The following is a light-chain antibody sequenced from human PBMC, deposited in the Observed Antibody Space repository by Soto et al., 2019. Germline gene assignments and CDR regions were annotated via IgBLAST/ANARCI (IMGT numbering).Light chain of an antibody. J-gene: IGKJ1*01. Sequence: VLTQSPGTLSLSPGERATLSCRASQSVSSSYLAWYQQKPGQAPRLLIYGASSRATGIPDRFSGSGSGTDFTLTISRLEPEDFAVYYCQQYGSSPTWTFGQGTKV. CDR1: QSVSSSY. CDR3: QQYGSSPTWT. V-gene: IGKV3-20*01. CDR2: GAS.